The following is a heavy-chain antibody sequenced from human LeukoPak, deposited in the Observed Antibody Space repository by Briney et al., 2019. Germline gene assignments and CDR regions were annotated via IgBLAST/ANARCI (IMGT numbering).Heavy chain of an antibody. Sequence: PGGSLRLSCAASGFTFDDYTMHWVRQAPGKGLEWVSLISWDGGSTYYADSVKGRFTISRDNSKNSLYLQMNSLRTEDTALYYCAKEIVGATTDYGMDVWGQGTTVTVSS. CDR1: GFTFDDYT. CDR3: AKEIVGATTDYGMDV. J-gene: IGHJ6*02. CDR2: ISWDGGST. V-gene: IGHV3-43*01. D-gene: IGHD1-26*01.